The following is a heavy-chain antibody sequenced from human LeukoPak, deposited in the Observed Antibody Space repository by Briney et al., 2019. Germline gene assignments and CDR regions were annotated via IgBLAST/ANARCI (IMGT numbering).Heavy chain of an antibody. V-gene: IGHV1-2*02. CDR3: ARAASGYSYGHL. Sequence: ASVKVSCKASGYTFTGYYMHWVRQAPGQGLEWMGWINPNSGDTNYAQKFQGRVTMTRDTSISTAYMELSRLRSDDTAVYYCARAASGYSYGHLWGQGTLVTVSS. D-gene: IGHD5-18*01. J-gene: IGHJ4*02. CDR1: GYTFTGYY. CDR2: INPNSGDT.